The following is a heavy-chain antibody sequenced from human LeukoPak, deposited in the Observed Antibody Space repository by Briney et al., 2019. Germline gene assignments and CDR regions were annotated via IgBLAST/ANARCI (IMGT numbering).Heavy chain of an antibody. CDR1: GGSISSYY. D-gene: IGHD6-6*01. CDR3: ARAPGYSSSSGGLDP. J-gene: IGHJ5*02. Sequence: PSETLSLTCTVSGGSISSYYWSWIRQPPGKGLEWIGYFYYRGSTNYNPSLKSRVTISVDTSKNQFSLKLSSVTAADTAVYYCARAPGYSSSSGGLDPWGQGTLVTVSS. CDR2: FYYRGST. V-gene: IGHV4-59*12.